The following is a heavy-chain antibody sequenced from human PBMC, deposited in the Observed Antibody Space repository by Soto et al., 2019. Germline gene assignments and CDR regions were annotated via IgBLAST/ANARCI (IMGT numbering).Heavy chain of an antibody. D-gene: IGHD3-3*01. V-gene: IGHV4-59*12. Sequence: SGTLPLTCIVSGSSISSYYWSWIRQPPGKGLEWIGYIYYSGSTYYNPSLKSRVTISVDTSKNPFSLKLSSVTAADTAVYYCARDRYDFWSGYDSRDAFDIWRQGTMVPVSS. CDR1: GSSISSYY. CDR2: IYYSGST. CDR3: ARDRYDFWSGYDSRDAFDI. J-gene: IGHJ3*02.